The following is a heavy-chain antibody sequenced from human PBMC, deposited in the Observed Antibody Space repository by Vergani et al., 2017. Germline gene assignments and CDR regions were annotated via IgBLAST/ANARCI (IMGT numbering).Heavy chain of an antibody. CDR3: ARDNTEYSSSWYNY. D-gene: IGHD6-13*01. J-gene: IGHJ4*02. CDR2: INPNSGGT. CDR1: GYTFTGYY. Sequence: QVQLVQSGAEVKKPGASVKVSCKASGYTFTGYYMHWVRQAPGQGLEWMGWINPNSGGTNYAQKFQGRVTMTRDTSISTAYMELRSLRSDDTAVYYCARDNTEYSSSWYNYWGQGTLVTVSS. V-gene: IGHV1-2*02.